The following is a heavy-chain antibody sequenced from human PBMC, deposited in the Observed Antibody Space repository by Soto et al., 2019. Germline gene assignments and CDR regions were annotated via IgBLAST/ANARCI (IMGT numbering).Heavy chain of an antibody. CDR1: GFRFSSYW. J-gene: IGHJ4*01. CDR3: LSGRGY. Sequence: PGGTRRLSCAASGFRFSSYWINWVRQAPGKGLEWVANMNPDGSAQYYVDSVKGRFTISRDNAKNSASLQMNSLRAEDAAVYYCLSGRGYWG. CDR2: MNPDGSAQ. V-gene: IGHV3-7*01.